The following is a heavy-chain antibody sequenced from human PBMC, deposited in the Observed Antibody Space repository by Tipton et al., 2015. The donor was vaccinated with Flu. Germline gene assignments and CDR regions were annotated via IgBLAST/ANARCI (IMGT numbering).Heavy chain of an antibody. D-gene: IGHD2-21*02. Sequence: TLSLTCTVSSYSISSGYYWGWIRQPPGKGLEWIGSTYHSGRTYSSPSLKSRVTISADTSKNQLSLRLSSVTAADTAVYFCARDNLAYRSSGDCNTPRTFDTWGQGTMVTVSS. CDR1: SYSISSGYY. CDR3: ARDNLAYRSSGDCNTPRTFDT. CDR2: TYHSGRT. V-gene: IGHV4-38-2*02. J-gene: IGHJ3*02.